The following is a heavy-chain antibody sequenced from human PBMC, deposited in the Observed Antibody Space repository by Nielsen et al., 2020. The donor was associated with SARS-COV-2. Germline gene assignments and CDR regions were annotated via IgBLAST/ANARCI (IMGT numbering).Heavy chain of an antibody. D-gene: IGHD5-24*01. CDR1: GGSISSSSYY. Sequence: SETLSLTCTVSGGSISSSSYYWSWIRQPPGKGLEWIGEIYHSGSTNYNPSLKSRVTISVDKSKNQFSLKLSSVTAADTAVYHCARVSDGYNQYLDYWGQGTLVTVSS. CDR3: ARVSDGYNQYLDY. J-gene: IGHJ4*02. V-gene: IGHV4-61*05. CDR2: IYHSGST.